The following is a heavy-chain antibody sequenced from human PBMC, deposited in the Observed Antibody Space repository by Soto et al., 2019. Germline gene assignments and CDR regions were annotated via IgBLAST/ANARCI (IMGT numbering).Heavy chain of an antibody. V-gene: IGHV4-4*02. D-gene: IGHD3-3*01. CDR3: ARKRGGSWSGYSDF. CDR2: IFHSGST. Sequence: PSETLSLTCAVSGVSINSSNWWTWVRQPPGKGLEWVGEIFHSGSTTYNPSLRSRVTISVDKSKNQLSLKLTSVTAADTAVYYCARKRGGSWSGYSDFWGQGNLVTVSS. CDR1: GVSINSSNW. J-gene: IGHJ4*02.